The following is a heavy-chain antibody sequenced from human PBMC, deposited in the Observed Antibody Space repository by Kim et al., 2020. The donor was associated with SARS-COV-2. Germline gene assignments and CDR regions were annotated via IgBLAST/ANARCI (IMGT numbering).Heavy chain of an antibody. CDR1: GFNFISND. V-gene: IGHV3-23*01. CDR2: SMGSGGST. J-gene: IGHJ5*01. CDR3: ARNSGWYDS. D-gene: IGHD1-26*01. Sequence: GGSLRLSCIASGFNFISNDMTWVRQVPGKGPEWVATSMGSGGSTFHADSVRGRFTMSRDNSKFAVYLQMNSLRVEDKAIYYCARNSGWYDSWGQGLLVTVSS.